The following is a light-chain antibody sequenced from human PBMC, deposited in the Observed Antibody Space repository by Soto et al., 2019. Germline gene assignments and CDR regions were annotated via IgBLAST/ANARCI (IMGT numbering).Light chain of an antibody. CDR1: QSVGNW. J-gene: IGKJ3*01. CDR2: LAS. V-gene: IGKV1-5*03. Sequence: DIQMTQSPSTLSASVGDRVTITCRASQSVGNWLAWFQQKPGKAPSLLVYLASNLQTGVPSRFSGVGSGTEFTLPISSLEPEDFATYYCQHYSDYPLTFCPGTKVDLK. CDR3: QHYSDYPLT.